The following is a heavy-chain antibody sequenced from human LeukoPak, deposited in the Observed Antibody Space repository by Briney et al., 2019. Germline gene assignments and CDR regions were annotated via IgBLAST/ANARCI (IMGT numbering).Heavy chain of an antibody. J-gene: IGHJ5*02. Sequence: GGSLRLSCAASGFTFSSYAMSWVRQAPGKGLEGVSAISGSCSSTYYADSVKGRFTISRDNSKNTLYLQMNSLRAEDTAVYYCAKPHDYGDYGWFDRWGQGTLVTVSS. D-gene: IGHD4-17*01. CDR1: GFTFSSYA. CDR3: AKPHDYGDYGWFDR. V-gene: IGHV3-23*01. CDR2: ISGSCSST.